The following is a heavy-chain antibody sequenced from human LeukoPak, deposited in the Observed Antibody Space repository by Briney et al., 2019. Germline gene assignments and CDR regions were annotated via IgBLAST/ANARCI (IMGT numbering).Heavy chain of an antibody. Sequence: GGSLRLSCAASGFSFNYFWMSWVRQAPGKGLEWVANINQDGNEKYYADSVKGRFTISRDNAKKSLYLQMNSLRAEDTAVYYCARDAEVGTLFGVLSRYNWFDLWGQGALVTVSS. CDR1: GFSFNYFW. D-gene: IGHD3-3*01. CDR3: ARDAEVGTLFGVLSRYNWFDL. V-gene: IGHV3-7*01. J-gene: IGHJ5*02. CDR2: INQDGNEK.